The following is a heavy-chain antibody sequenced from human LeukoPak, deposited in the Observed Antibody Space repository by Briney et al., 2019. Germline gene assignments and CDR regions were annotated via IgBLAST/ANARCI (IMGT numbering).Heavy chain of an antibody. CDR1: GFTFGDFA. Sequence: GGSLRLSCTGYGFTFGDFAMTWVRQAPGKGLEWVGFIRSQAYGGTTEYAASVKGRFTISRDASKSIAYLHMNSLKTEDTATYYCFKFSGSSTWGQGTLVTVSS. CDR3: FKFSGSST. J-gene: IGHJ4*02. D-gene: IGHD1-26*01. CDR2: IRSQAYGGTT. V-gene: IGHV3-49*04.